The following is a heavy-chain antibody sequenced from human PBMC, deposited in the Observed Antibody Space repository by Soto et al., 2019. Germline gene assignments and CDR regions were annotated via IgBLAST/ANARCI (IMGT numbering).Heavy chain of an antibody. CDR2: INAGNGNT. V-gene: IGHV1-3*01. CDR3: ARDTAGMLALGDY. D-gene: IGHD5-18*01. Sequence: QVQLVQSGAEVKKPGASVKVSCKASGYTFTSYAMHWVRQAPGQRLEWMGWINAGNGNTKYSQKFQGSVTITRDTSASTTYMELRSLRSEGTAVYYCARDTAGMLALGDYWDQGTLVTVSS. J-gene: IGHJ4*02. CDR1: GYTFTSYA.